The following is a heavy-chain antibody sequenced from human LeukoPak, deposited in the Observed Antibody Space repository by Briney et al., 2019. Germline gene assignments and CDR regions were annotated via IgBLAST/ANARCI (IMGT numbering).Heavy chain of an antibody. Sequence: GGSLRLSCAASGFTFSSYSMNWVRQAPGKGLEWVSSISSSSSYIYYADSVKGRFTISRDNAKNSLYLQMNSLRAEDTAVYYCASSLYYGDYLIGYWGQGTLVTVSS. D-gene: IGHD4-17*01. V-gene: IGHV3-21*01. CDR1: GFTFSSYS. CDR3: ASSLYYGDYLIGY. J-gene: IGHJ4*02. CDR2: ISSSSSYI.